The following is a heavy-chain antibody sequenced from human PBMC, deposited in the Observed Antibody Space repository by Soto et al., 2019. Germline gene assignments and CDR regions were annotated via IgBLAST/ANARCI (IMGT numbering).Heavy chain of an antibody. CDR1: GGTFTDYT. CDR3: AKKLGPCAFDL. D-gene: IGHD1-26*01. CDR2: IIPVLDLS. J-gene: IGHJ2*01. V-gene: IGHV1-69*02. Sequence: QVQLVQSGAEVKKPGSSVKVSCKASGGTFTDYTITWVRQAPGQGLEWMGRIIPVLDLSNYAQKFQGRVTITADKSTTTSYMELSGLASEDTAVYYCAKKLGPCAFDLWGRGTLVTVSS.